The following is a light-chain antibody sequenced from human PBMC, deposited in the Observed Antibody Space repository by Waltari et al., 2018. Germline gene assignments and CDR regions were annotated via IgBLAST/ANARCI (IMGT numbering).Light chain of an antibody. J-gene: IGKJ1*01. Sequence: EIVLTQSPASLSLSPGGRATLSCRARQRVGRTLPLYQQRPGQAPRLLIYDASSWATGIPDRFSGSGSGTDFSLTISRLEPEDFAVYYCQKYGTRPATFGQGTKVEVK. CDR2: DAS. CDR1: QRVGRT. CDR3: QKYGTRPAT. V-gene: IGKV3-20*01.